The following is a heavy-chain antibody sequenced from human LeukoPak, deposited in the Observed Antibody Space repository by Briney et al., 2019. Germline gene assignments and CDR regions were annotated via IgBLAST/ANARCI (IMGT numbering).Heavy chain of an antibody. CDR1: GLPIADFA. CDR2: ISGDGVST. J-gene: IGHJ4*02. CDR3: ARDTLSGRYWATRTNFDY. V-gene: IGHV3-43*02. Sequence: PGGSLRLSCVASGLPIADFAMHWVRQAPGKGLEWVSLISGDGVSTFYADSVKGRFTISRDNSKNSLYLQMSSLRTEDTALYYCARDTLSGRYWATRTNFDYWGQGTLVTVSS. D-gene: IGHD1-26*01.